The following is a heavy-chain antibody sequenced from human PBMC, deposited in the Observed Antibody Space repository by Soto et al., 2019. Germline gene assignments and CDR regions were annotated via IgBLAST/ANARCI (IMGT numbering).Heavy chain of an antibody. CDR3: ARDPAPYYDILTSLGTYFDY. CDR2: ISSSGSTI. J-gene: IGHJ4*02. Sequence: QVQLVESGGGLVKPGGSLRLSCAASGFTYSDYYMSWIRQAPGKGLEWVSYISSSGSTIYYADSVKGRFTISRDNAKNSLYLQMNSLRAEDTAVYYCARDPAPYYDILTSLGTYFDYWGQGTLVTVSS. D-gene: IGHD3-9*01. CDR1: GFTYSDYY. V-gene: IGHV3-11*01.